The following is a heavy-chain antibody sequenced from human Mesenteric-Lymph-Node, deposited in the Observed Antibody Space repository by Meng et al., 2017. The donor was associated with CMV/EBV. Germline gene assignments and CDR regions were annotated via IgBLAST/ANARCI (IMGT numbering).Heavy chain of an antibody. CDR3: ARAIWFGELYYFDY. Sequence: KACGGTFSKYAIRWVRQAPGQGLEWMGNIIPIFGTANYAQKFQGRVTITADESTSTAYMELSSLRSEDTAVYYCARAIWFGELYYFDYWGQGTLVTVSS. CDR1: GGTFSKYA. CDR2: IIPIFGTA. V-gene: IGHV1-69*15. J-gene: IGHJ4*02. D-gene: IGHD3-10*01.